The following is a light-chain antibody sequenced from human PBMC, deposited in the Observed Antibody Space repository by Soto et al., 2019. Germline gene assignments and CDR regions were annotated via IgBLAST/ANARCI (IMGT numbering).Light chain of an antibody. Sequence: QSVLTQPPSVSAAPGQKVTISCSGSSPNIGNNYVSWYQQLPGTAPKLLIYENNKRPSGIPDRFSGSKSGTSATLGITGLQTGDEADYYCGTWDSSLSAGEVFGGGTKLTVL. CDR3: GTWDSSLSAGEV. CDR1: SPNIGNNY. V-gene: IGLV1-51*02. J-gene: IGLJ3*02. CDR2: ENN.